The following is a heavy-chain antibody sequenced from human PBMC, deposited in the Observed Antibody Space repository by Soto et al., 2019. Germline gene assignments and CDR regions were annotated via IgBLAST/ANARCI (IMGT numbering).Heavy chain of an antibody. V-gene: IGHV1-3*01. CDR3: AREGSYYPSNWFDP. CDR1: GYTFTSYA. Sequence: GASVKVSCKASGYTFTSYAMHWVRQAPGQRLEWMGWINAGNGNTKYSQKFQGRVTITRDTSASTAYMELSSLRSEDTAVYYCAREGSYYPSNWFDPWGQGTLVTVSS. D-gene: IGHD1-26*01. CDR2: INAGNGNT. J-gene: IGHJ5*02.